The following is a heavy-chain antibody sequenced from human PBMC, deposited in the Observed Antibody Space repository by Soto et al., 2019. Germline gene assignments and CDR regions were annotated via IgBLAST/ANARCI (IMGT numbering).Heavy chain of an antibody. D-gene: IGHD3-9*01. Sequence: QVQLQQWGAGLLKPSETLSLTCAVDGGSFSDPYWNWIRQPPGQGLEWIGEINHSAGTIYNPSLRSRVSILLDTSKNQFSLTLTSVPAADMAVYYCARAGTDWYVQPWYFDLWGRGTPVTVSS. V-gene: IGHV4-34*01. CDR1: GGSFSDPY. J-gene: IGHJ2*01. CDR3: ARAGTDWYVQPWYFDL. CDR2: INHSAGT.